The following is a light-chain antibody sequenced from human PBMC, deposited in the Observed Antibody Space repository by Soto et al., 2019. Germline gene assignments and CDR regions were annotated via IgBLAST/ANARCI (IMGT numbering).Light chain of an antibody. J-gene: IGKJ3*01. CDR3: QQYGSLLT. CDR1: QSVSSSY. CDR2: GAS. Sequence: EIVLTQSPGTLSLSPGERATLSCRASQSVSSSYLAWYQQKPGQAPRLLIYGASSRATGIPDRFSGSGSGTDFTLTISILEPEDFAVYYCQQYGSLLTFGPGTKVDSK. V-gene: IGKV3-20*01.